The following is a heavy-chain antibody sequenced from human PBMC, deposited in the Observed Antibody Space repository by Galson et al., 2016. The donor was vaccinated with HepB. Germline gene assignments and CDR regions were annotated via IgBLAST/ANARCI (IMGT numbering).Heavy chain of an antibody. Sequence: SLRLSCAVSGFTVSNNYMTWVRQAPGKGLEYVSCIYSGGNTHYADSVRGRFTIYRDNSTNTLHLQTNSLRAEDTAMYYCSAHAQVDDWGQGTLVTVSS. CDR3: SAHAQVDD. V-gene: IGHV3-53*01. J-gene: IGHJ4*02. CDR2: IYSGGNT. CDR1: GFTVSNNY. D-gene: IGHD2-8*01.